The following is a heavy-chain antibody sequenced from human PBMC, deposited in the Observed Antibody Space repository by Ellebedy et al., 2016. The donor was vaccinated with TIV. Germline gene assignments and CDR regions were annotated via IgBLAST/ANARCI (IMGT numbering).Heavy chain of an antibody. D-gene: IGHD2-15*01. CDR3: AREELGYCSGGSCYPLTNPPDY. V-gene: IGHV3-21*01. J-gene: IGHJ4*02. CDR1: GFTLSSYS. CDR2: ISSTSTYI. Sequence: PGGSLRLSCAASGFTLSSYSMNWVRQAPGKGLEWVSSISSTSTYIYYADSVKGRFTISRDNSKNTLYLQMNSLRAEDTAVYYCAREELGYCSGGSCYPLTNPPDYWGQGTLVTVSS.